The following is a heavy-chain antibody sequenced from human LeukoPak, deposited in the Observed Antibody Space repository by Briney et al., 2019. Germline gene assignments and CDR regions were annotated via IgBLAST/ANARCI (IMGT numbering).Heavy chain of an antibody. V-gene: IGHV3-53*01. CDR2: IYSGGST. D-gene: IGHD6-6*01. Sequence: GGSLRLSCAASGFTVSSNYMSWVRQASGKGLELVSVIYSGGSTYYADSVKGRFTISRDNSKNTLYLQMNSLRAEDTAVYYCARDIAARGYNWFDPWGQGTLVTVSS. CDR1: GFTVSSNY. J-gene: IGHJ5*02. CDR3: ARDIAARGYNWFDP.